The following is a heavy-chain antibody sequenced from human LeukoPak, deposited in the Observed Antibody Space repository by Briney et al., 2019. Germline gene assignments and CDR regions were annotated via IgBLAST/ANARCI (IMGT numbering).Heavy chain of an antibody. CDR1: GYTLTELS. CDR2: INPSGGST. D-gene: IGHD3-22*01. J-gene: IGHJ4*02. V-gene: IGHV1-46*01. Sequence: ASVKVSCKVSGYTLTELSMHWVRQAPGQGLEWMGIINPSGGSTSYAQKFQGRVTMTRDTSTSTVYMELSSLRSEDTAVYYCARDIGYYNFGYWGQGTLVTVSS. CDR3: ARDIGYYNFGY.